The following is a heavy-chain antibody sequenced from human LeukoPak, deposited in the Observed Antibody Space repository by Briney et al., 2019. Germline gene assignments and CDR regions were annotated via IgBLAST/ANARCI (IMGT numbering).Heavy chain of an antibody. D-gene: IGHD1-1*01. J-gene: IGHJ6*02. V-gene: IGHV1-69*04. CDR2: IISILGIA. Sequence: SVKVICKASRGTFFSYAISWLRQPPGLGREWLGRIISILGIANYAQKFQGRVTITADKSTSTAYMELSSLRSEDTAVYYCARVNHGVATGNYYYYGMDVWGQRTTVTVSS. CDR1: RGTFFSYA. CDR3: ARVNHGVATGNYYYYGMDV.